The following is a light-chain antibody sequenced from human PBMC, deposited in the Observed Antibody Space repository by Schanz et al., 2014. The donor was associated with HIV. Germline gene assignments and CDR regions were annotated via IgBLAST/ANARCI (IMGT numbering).Light chain of an antibody. Sequence: QSALTQPASVSGSPGQSITISCTGASSGVGSYDLVSWYQHYPGKAPKLMIYEGSKRPSGVSDRFSGSKSGNTASLTISGLQSEDEANYYCCSYAGSSTLVFGGGTKLTVL. CDR1: SSGVGSYDL. J-gene: IGLJ3*02. CDR3: CSYAGSSTLV. CDR2: EGS. V-gene: IGLV2-23*01.